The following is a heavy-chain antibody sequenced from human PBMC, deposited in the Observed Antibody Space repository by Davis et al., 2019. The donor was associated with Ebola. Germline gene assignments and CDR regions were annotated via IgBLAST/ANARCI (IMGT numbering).Heavy chain of an antibody. D-gene: IGHD7-27*01. J-gene: IGHJ4*02. CDR2: ISDSSTTI. CDR1: GFTFSAYS. CDR3: ATDRNWDFDY. V-gene: IGHV3-48*02. Sequence: GGSLRLSCAASGFTFSAYSMNWVRQAPGKGLEWVSYISDSSTTIYYADFVKGRFTISRDNAKNSLYLQMNSLRDEDTAVYYCATDRNWDFDYWGQGTLVTVSS.